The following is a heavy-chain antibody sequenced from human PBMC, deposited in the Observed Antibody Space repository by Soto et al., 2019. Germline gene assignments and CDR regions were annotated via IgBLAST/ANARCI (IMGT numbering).Heavy chain of an antibody. CDR2: ISSDGSNK. V-gene: IGHV3-30*18. D-gene: IGHD3-10*01. CDR1: GFTFSSYG. CDR3: ANVRADYYYGSGPFDY. J-gene: IGHJ4*02. Sequence: QVQLVESGGGVVQPGRALRLSCAASGFTFSSYGMHWVRQAPGKGLEWVALISSDGSNKYYADSVKSRFTISRDNSKNTLYLQMNTLRAEDTAVYYCANVRADYYYGSGPFDYWGQGTLVTVSS.